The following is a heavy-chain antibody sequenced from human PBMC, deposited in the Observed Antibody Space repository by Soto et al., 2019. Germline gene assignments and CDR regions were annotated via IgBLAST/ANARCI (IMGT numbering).Heavy chain of an antibody. V-gene: IGHV3-23*01. Sequence: WWSLRLSCAASVFTFSSFAMTWFRQAPGKGLEWVSTISGSGDITHYADSVKGRFTVSRDNSKNTLSLQMNSLRVEDTAVYYCAKDYYSDPGYYYAMDVWGQGTTVTVSS. CDR3: AKDYYSDPGYYYAMDV. CDR1: VFTFSSFA. J-gene: IGHJ6*02. CDR2: ISGSGDIT. D-gene: IGHD4-17*01.